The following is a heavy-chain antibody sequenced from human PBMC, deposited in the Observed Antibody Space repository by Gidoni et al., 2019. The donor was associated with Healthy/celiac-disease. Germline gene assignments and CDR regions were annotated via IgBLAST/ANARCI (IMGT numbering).Heavy chain of an antibody. CDR3: TGAAAGYYYYYGMDV. D-gene: IGHD6-13*01. CDR1: GFTFGDYA. V-gene: IGHV3-49*03. CDR2: IRSKAYGGTT. Sequence: RLSCTASGFTFGDYAMSWFRQAPGKGLEWVGFIRSKAYGGTTEYAASVKGRFTISRDDSKSIAYLQMNSLKTEDTAVYYCTGAAAGYYYYYGMDVWGQGTTVTVSS. J-gene: IGHJ6*02.